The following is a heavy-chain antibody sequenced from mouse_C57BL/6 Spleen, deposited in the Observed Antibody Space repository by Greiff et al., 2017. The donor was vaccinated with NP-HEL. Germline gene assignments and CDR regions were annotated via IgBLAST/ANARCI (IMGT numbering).Heavy chain of an antibody. D-gene: IGHD1-1*01. Sequence: EVLLVESGGDLVKPGGSLKLSCAASGFTFSSYGMSWVRQTPDKRLEWVATISSGGSYTYYPDSVKGRFTLSRDNAKNTLYLQMSSLESEDTAMYYCARQGYGSSLYRYFDVWGTGTTVTVSS. CDR3: ARQGYGSSLYRYFDV. J-gene: IGHJ1*03. CDR1: GFTFSSYG. V-gene: IGHV5-6*01. CDR2: ISSGGSYT.